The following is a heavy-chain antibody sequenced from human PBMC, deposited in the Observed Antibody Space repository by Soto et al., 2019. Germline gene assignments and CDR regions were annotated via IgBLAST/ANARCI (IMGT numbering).Heavy chain of an antibody. J-gene: IGHJ5*02. V-gene: IGHV1-18*01. Sequence: ASVKVSCKASGYTFTSYGISWVRQAPEQGLEWMGWISAYNGNTNYAQKLQGRVTMTTDTSTSTAYMELRSLRSDDTAVYYCARDRAIFGVVSKFDPWGQGTLVTVSS. CDR1: GYTFTSYG. D-gene: IGHD3-3*01. CDR2: ISAYNGNT. CDR3: ARDRAIFGVVSKFDP.